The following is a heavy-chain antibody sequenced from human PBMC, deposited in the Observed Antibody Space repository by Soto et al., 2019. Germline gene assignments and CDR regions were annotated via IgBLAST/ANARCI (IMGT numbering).Heavy chain of an antibody. CDR1: GYTFTSYA. CDR3: ARAVAVPADFDY. D-gene: IGHD6-19*01. CDR2: INAGNGNT. V-gene: IGHV1-3*01. J-gene: IGHJ4*02. Sequence: ASVKVSCKASGYTFTSYAMHWVRQAPGQRLEWMGWINAGNGNTKYSQEFQGRVTITRDTSASTAYMELSSLTSEDTAVYYCARAVAVPADFDYWGQGTLVTVSS.